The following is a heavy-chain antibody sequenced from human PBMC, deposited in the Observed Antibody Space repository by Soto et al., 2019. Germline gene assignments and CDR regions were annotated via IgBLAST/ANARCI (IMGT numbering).Heavy chain of an antibody. Sequence: QVQLVQSGAEVTKPGASVKVSCKASGYTFTSYDINWVRQATGQGLEWMGWMSPNSGVTGYAQKFQGRVTMTRDTSISTAYMELSNLSSDDTAIYYCARGVDAGVDVWGQGTTVTVSS. J-gene: IGHJ6*02. CDR1: GYTFTSYD. CDR3: ARGVDAGVDV. V-gene: IGHV1-8*01. CDR2: MSPNSGVT. D-gene: IGHD1-1*01.